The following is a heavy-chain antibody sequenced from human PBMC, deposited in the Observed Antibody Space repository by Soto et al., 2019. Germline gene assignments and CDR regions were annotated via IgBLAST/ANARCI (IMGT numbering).Heavy chain of an antibody. V-gene: IGHV1-3*01. CDR2: INAGNGNT. Sequence: QVQLVQSGAEVKKPGASVKVSCKASGYTFTSYAMHWVRQAPGQRLEWMGWINAGNGNTKYSQKFQGRVTITRDTSASTAYMELSSLRSEDTDVYYCASTVGYYYGMDVWGQGATVTVSS. D-gene: IGHD4-17*01. CDR3: ASTVGYYYGMDV. J-gene: IGHJ6*02. CDR1: GYTFTSYA.